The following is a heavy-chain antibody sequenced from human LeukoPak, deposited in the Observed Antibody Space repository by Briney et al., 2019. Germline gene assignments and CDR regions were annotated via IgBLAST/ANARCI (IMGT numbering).Heavy chain of an antibody. CDR1: GGSFSGYY. J-gene: IGHJ6*03. V-gene: IGHV4-34*01. CDR3: ARGRQDVTMGVVVMTAVSYFLDV. Sequence: TSETLSLTCAVYGGSFSGYYRTWIRQTPEKGREWSGEMNRSGSTNSKPSLKRRVTISLDTANNPFSLELSTVTAADTAVYYCARGRQDVTMGVVVMTAVSYFLDVWGKGTTGTVS. CDR2: MNRSGST. D-gene: IGHD2-21*02.